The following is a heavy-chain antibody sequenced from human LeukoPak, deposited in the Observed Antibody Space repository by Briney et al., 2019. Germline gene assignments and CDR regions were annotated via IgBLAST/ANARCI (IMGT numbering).Heavy chain of an antibody. CDR3: ARTNDYYDSSGYSH. Sequence: SETLSLTCAVYGGSFSGYYWSWIRQPPGKGLEWIGEINHSGSTNYNPSLKSRVTISVDTSKNQFSLKLSSVTAADTAVYYCARTNDYYDSSGYSHWGQGTLVTVSS. D-gene: IGHD3-22*01. CDR2: INHSGST. J-gene: IGHJ4*02. V-gene: IGHV4-34*01. CDR1: GGSFSGYY.